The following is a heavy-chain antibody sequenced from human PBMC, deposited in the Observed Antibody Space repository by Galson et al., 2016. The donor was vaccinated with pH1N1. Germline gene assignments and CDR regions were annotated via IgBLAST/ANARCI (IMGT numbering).Heavy chain of an antibody. V-gene: IGHV4-59*08. CDR2: ISYSGST. J-gene: IGHJ4*02. CDR1: GASISRHY. CDR3: VTCRGLINGGFDF. D-gene: IGHD2-15*01. Sequence: ETLSLTGSVAGASISRHYCSLIRQPPGKGLEVIAFISYSGSTNYNPSLKGRVTISVDKSKNQFYLKMTSLSASDTAVYYCVTCRGLINGGFDFWGQGNLVTVSS.